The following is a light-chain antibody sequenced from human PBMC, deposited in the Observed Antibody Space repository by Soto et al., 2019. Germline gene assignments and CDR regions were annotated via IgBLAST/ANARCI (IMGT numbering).Light chain of an antibody. J-gene: IGLJ3*02. CDR1: SSDVGGYNY. V-gene: IGLV2-11*01. CDR2: DVS. Sequence: QSALTQPRSVSGSPGQSVTISCTGTSSDVGGYNYVSWYQQHPGKAPKLIIYDVSKRPSGVPDRFSGSKSGNTASLTISGLQAEDKADYYCCSSAGTYTSVFGGGTKVTVL. CDR3: CSSAGTYTSV.